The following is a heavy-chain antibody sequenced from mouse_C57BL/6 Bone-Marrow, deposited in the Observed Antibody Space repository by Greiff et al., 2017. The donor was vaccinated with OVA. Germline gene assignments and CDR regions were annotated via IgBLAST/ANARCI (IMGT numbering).Heavy chain of an antibody. D-gene: IGHD2-5*01. Sequence: EVQLVESGGGLVKPGGSLKLSCAASGFTFSSYAMSWVRQTPEKRLEWVATISDGGSYTYYPDNVKGRFTISRDNAKNNLYLQMSHLKSEDTAMYYCARADSNYVDYAMDYWGQGTSVTVSS. CDR2: ISDGGSYT. V-gene: IGHV5-4*01. J-gene: IGHJ4*01. CDR1: GFTFSSYA. CDR3: ARADSNYVDYAMDY.